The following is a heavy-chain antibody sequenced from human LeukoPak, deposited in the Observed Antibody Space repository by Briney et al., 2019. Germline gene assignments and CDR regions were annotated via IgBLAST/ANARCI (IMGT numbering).Heavy chain of an antibody. CDR1: GYTFTGYY. Sequence: ASVKVSRKASGYTFTGYYMHWVRQAPGQGLEWMGWISAYNGNTNYAQKLQGRVTMTTDTSTSTAYMELRSLRSDDTAVYYCALLDGDYGGVDYWGQGTLVTVSS. CDR2: ISAYNGNT. D-gene: IGHD4-17*01. J-gene: IGHJ4*02. CDR3: ALLDGDYGGVDY. V-gene: IGHV1-18*04.